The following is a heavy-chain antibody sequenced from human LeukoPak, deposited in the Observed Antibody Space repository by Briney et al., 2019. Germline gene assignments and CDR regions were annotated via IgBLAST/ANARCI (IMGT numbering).Heavy chain of an antibody. CDR3: ARRYSGSYYFDY. V-gene: IGHV3-33*01. CDR1: GFTFSSYG. D-gene: IGHD1-26*01. Sequence: GGSLRLSCAASGFTFSSYGMHWVRQAPGKGREWVAVIWYDGSNKYYADSVKGRFTISRDNSKNTLYLQMNSLSGEATAVYYCARRYSGSYYFDYWGQGTLVTVSS. J-gene: IGHJ4*02. CDR2: IWYDGSNK.